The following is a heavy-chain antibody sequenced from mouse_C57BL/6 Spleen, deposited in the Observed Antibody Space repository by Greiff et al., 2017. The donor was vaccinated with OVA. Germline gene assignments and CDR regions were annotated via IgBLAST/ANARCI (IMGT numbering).Heavy chain of an antibody. J-gene: IGHJ2*01. CDR2: IEPSDSYT. D-gene: IGHD2-3*01. CDR3: ARFHDGYSFDY. V-gene: IGHV1-69*01. Sequence: VQLQQPGAELVMPGASVKLSCKASGYTFTSYWMHWVKQRPGQGLEWIGEIEPSDSYTNYNQKFKGKSTLTVDKSSSTAYMQLSSLTSEDSAVYYCARFHDGYSFDYWGQGTTLTVSS. CDR1: GYTFTSYW.